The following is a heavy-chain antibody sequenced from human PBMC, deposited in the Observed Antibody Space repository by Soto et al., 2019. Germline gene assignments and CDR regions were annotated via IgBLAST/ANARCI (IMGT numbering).Heavy chain of an antibody. J-gene: IGHJ3*02. CDR2: IKRKTDGETT. D-gene: IGHD3-3*01. V-gene: IGHV3-15*01. CDR1: GFTFINVW. CDR3: ATSEWNDAFDI. Sequence: EVQLVESGGGLVKPGGSLRLSCAASGFTFINVWMTWIRQAPGKGLEWVGRIKRKTDGETTDYGAPVKGRFTVSRDDSKNTLYLQMNSLKTEDTGLYYCATSEWNDAFDIWGHGTMVTVSS.